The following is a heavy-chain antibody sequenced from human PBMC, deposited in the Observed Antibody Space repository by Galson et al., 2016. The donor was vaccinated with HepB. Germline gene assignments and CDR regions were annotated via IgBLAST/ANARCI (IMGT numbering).Heavy chain of an antibody. V-gene: IGHV3-11*04. D-gene: IGHD1-1*01. CDR3: VRDGHKMNDFDF. Sequence: SLRLSCAASGFTFSDYYMTWVRQAPGQGLEWLSYIAGGGDGIKYADSVKGRFTISRDNAKNSLYLQLNSLRGEDTAVYYCVRDGHKMNDFDFWGQGTLVTVSS. J-gene: IGHJ4*02. CDR2: IAGGGDGI. CDR1: GFTFSDYY.